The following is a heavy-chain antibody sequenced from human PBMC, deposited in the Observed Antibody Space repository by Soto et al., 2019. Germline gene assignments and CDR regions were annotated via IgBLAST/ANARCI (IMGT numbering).Heavy chain of an antibody. CDR3: ARLHGYCISSSCHGHYAMDV. V-gene: IGHV4-39*01. J-gene: IGHJ6*02. CDR1: SASIGRLDYP. Sequence: SETRSLPCTVSSASIGRLDYPWCCIRQPPGKGLEWIGSIYYSGTTYYNPSLNSRVTVSVDTSKNQFSLKVTSVTAADTAVYYCARLHGYCISSSCHGHYAMDVWGQGTTVT. CDR2: IYYSGTT. D-gene: IGHD2-2*01.